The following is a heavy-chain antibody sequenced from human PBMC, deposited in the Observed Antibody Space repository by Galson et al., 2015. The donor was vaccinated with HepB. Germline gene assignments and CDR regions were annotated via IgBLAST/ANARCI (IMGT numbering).Heavy chain of an antibody. CDR1: GVTFSNFA. D-gene: IGHD2-2*02. CDR3: ARPAPVPSSIGYFYYYMDV. V-gene: IGHV1-69*13. Sequence: SVKVSCKASGVTFSNFAISWVRQAPGQGLEWMGGINPIFGKPNYAQNFQGRVTITADESSKTAYLELSSLRVEDTAVYYCARPAPVPSSIGYFYYYMDVWGKGTTVSVSS. J-gene: IGHJ6*03. CDR2: INPIFGKP.